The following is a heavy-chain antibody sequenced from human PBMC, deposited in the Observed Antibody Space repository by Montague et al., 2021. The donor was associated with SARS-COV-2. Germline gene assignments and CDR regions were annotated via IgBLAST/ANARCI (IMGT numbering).Heavy chain of an antibody. J-gene: IGHJ5*02. CDR1: GFSLTTRGVG. D-gene: IGHD1-14*01. CDR3: AHKLYGINRRWFDP. V-gene: IGHV2-5*02. Sequence: PALVKPTKTLTLTCAFSGFSLTTRGVGVGWIRQPPGKALEWLALXYWDDAKHYSPSLKSRLTITKDTSKNQVVLTMTNMDPVDTATYYCAHKLYGINRRWFDPWGQGTLVPVSS. CDR2: XYWDDAK.